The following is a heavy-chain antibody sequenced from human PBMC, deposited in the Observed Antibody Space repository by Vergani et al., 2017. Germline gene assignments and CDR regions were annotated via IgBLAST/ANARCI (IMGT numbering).Heavy chain of an antibody. CDR3: AKASSITMIVVVIRELVDPFDY. CDR1: GFTFSSYA. Sequence: EVQLLESGGGLVQPGGSLRLSCAASGFTFSSYAMSWVRQAPGKGLEWVSAISGSGGSTYYADSVKGRFNISRDNSKNTLYLQMNSLRAEDTAVYYCAKASSITMIVVVIRELVDPFDYWGQGTLVTVSS. J-gene: IGHJ4*02. V-gene: IGHV3-23*01. D-gene: IGHD3-22*01. CDR2: ISGSGGST.